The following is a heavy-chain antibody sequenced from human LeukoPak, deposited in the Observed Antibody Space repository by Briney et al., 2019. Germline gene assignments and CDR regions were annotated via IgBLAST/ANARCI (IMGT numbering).Heavy chain of an antibody. D-gene: IGHD6-13*01. J-gene: IGHJ6*03. V-gene: IGHV3-13*01. CDR1: GFTFTTYD. CDR3: AREVAAAGQGGHFYMDV. CDR2: IGTTGDT. Sequence: GGSLRLSCAASGFTFTTYDMHWVRQATGKGLEWVSAIGTTGDTYYPGSVKGRFTISRENAKNSLYLQMNSLRAEDTAVYYCAREVAAAGQGGHFYMDVWGKGTTVTVSS.